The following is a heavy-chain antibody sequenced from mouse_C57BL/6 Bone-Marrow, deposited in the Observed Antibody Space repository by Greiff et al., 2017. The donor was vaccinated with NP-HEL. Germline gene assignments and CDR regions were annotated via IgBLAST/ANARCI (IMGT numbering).Heavy chain of an antibody. Sequence: QVQLQQPGAELVKPGASVKMSCKASGYTFTSYWITWVKQRPGQGLEWIGDIYPGSGSTNYNEKFKSKATLTADTSSSTAYMQLSSLTSEDSAVYYCAREDYVYDHYWGQGTTLTVSS. V-gene: IGHV1-55*01. CDR3: AREDYVYDHY. D-gene: IGHD2-2*01. CDR1: GYTFTSYW. CDR2: IYPGSGST. J-gene: IGHJ2*01.